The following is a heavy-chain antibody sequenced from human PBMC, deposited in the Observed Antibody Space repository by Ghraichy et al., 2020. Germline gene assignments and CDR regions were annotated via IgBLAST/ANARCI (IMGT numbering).Heavy chain of an antibody. CDR3: ARVEELGGAWYYFDY. V-gene: IGHV3-30*04. CDR2: ISYDGSNK. D-gene: IGHD7-27*01. CDR1: GFTFSSYA. J-gene: IGHJ4*02. Sequence: GSLRLSCAASGFTFSSYAMHWVRQAPGKGLEWVAVISYDGSNKYYADSVKGRFTISRDNSKNTLYLQMNSLRAEDTAVYYCARVEELGGAWYYFDYWGQGTLVTVSS.